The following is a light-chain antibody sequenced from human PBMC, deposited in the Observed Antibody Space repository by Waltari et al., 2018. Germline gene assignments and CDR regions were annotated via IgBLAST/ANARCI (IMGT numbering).Light chain of an antibody. CDR2: GNT. J-gene: IGLJ2*01. CDR3: QSYDTSLSGGVV. CDR1: SSNIGAGHD. Sequence: QSVLTQPPSVFGAPGQRVTISCTGTSSNIGAGHDVHWYQFFTGTVPKLLIYGNTILPSGVPDRFAGSKSGTSASLAITGLQAEDEADYYCQSYDTSLSGGVVCGGGTKLTVL. V-gene: IGLV1-40*01.